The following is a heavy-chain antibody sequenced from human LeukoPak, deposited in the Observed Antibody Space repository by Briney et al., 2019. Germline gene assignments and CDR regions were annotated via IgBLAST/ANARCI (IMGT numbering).Heavy chain of an antibody. CDR1: GFTFSSFA. D-gene: IGHD3-22*01. V-gene: IGHV3-23*01. Sequence: GGSLRLSCSPSGFTFSSFAMGWVRQAPGKGLEWVSGLSGLGYRTHYADSVKGRFTISRDNSQNMLFLQMDSLRVEDTAVYYCAKSYYYDSSGPRLSAFDIWGQGTMVTVSS. CDR2: LSGLGYRT. J-gene: IGHJ3*02. CDR3: AKSYYYDSSGPRLSAFDI.